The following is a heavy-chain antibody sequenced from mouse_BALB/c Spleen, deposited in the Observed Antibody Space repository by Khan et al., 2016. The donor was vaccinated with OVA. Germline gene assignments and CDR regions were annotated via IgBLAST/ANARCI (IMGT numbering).Heavy chain of an antibody. D-gene: IGHD1-1*01. J-gene: IGHJ2*01. CDR3: ARRGLRWNFDY. CDR2: INPSTGYT. Sequence: QIQLVQSGAELAKPGASVKMSCKASGYTFINYWILWVKQRPGQGLEWIGYINPSTGYTEYNQKFKDKATLTTDKSSSTAYMQLSSLTSEDSAVYYCARRGLRWNFDYWGQGTTVTVSS. V-gene: IGHV1-7*01. CDR1: GYTFINYW.